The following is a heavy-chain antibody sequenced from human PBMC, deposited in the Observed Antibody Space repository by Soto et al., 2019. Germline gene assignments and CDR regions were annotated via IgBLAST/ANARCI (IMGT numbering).Heavy chain of an antibody. D-gene: IGHD3-10*01. CDR2: ISTYNGNT. CDR3: ARDRGFVVRAPPVDY. J-gene: IGHJ4*02. Sequence: ASVKVSCKASGYTFTSYGISWVRQAPGQGLEWMGWISTYNGNTNYAQKLQGRVTMTTDTSTSTAYMELRSLRSDDTAAYYCARDRGFVVRAPPVDYWGQGTLVTVSS. V-gene: IGHV1-18*01. CDR1: GYTFTSYG.